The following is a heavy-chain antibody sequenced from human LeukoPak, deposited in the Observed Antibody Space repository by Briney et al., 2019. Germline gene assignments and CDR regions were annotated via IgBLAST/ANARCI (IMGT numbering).Heavy chain of an antibody. J-gene: IGHJ5*02. CDR1: GYTFTSYD. Sequence: ASVKVSCKASGYTFTSYDINWVRQATGQELEWKGWMNPNGANTGYAQKCQGRVTITRNTSIGTPYMEMSSLRSEDTAVDYCARALYDYVWGSYRYTGGTGEFDPWGQGTLVTVSS. CDR3: ARALYDYVWGSYRYTGGTGEFDP. V-gene: IGHV1-8*01. D-gene: IGHD3-16*02. CDR2: MNPNGANT.